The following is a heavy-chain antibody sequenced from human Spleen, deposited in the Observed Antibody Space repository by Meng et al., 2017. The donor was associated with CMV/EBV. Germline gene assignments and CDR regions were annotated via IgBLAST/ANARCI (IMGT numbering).Heavy chain of an antibody. D-gene: IGHD3-3*01. CDR1: GFTFSSYP. Sequence: GGSLRLSCAASGFTFSSYPIHWVRQAPGKGLEWVAVIWYDGSNKYYADSVKGRFTISRDNSKNTLYLQMNSLRAEDTAVYYCAKDQYDFWSGHHGGMDVWGQGTTVTV. J-gene: IGHJ6*02. V-gene: IGHV3-30*07. CDR3: AKDQYDFWSGHHGGMDV. CDR2: IWYDGSNK.